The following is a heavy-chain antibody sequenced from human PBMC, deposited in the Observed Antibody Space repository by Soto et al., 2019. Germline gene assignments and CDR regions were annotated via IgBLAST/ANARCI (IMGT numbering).Heavy chain of an antibody. CDR2: ISGNAGST. J-gene: IGHJ4*02. V-gene: IGHV3-23*01. Sequence: GGSLRLSCAASGFTFSSYAMSWVRQAPGKGLEWVSVISGNAGSTYYADSVKGRFTISRDNSKNTLYLQMNSLRAEDTAVYYCARNPPKRGIAARDYWGQGTLVTVSS. D-gene: IGHD6-6*01. CDR3: ARNPPKRGIAARDY. CDR1: GFTFSSYA.